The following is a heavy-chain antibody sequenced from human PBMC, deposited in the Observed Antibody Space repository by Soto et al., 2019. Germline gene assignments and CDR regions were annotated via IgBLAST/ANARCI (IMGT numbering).Heavy chain of an antibody. D-gene: IGHD3-16*01. CDR1: GDSVYISV. CDR2: IRKQSYKETT. Sequence: SIRLSRTASGDSVYISVIDGFVKTPGKGLKWVGLIRKQSYKETTASAEAVKGSFIISRDTSNGIAYLKMNSLNIEDSAVSYCSGGGHPATASFPVYWGQGTPVTVSS. CDR3: SGGGHPATASFPVY. V-gene: IGHV3-49*03. J-gene: IGHJ4*02.